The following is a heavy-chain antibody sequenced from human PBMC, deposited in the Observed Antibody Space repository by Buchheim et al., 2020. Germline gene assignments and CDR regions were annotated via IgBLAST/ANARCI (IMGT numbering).Heavy chain of an antibody. D-gene: IGHD6-13*01. CDR1: GGSISSGSYY. CDR3: AREGAAAGTVPFDP. Sequence: QVQLQESGPGLVKPSQTLSLTCTVSGGSISSGSYYWSWIRQPAGKGLEWIGRIYTSWSTNYNPSLKSRVTISVDTSKNQLSLKLSSVTAADTAVYYCAREGAAAGTVPFDPWGQGTL. J-gene: IGHJ5*02. V-gene: IGHV4-61*02. CDR2: IYTSWST.